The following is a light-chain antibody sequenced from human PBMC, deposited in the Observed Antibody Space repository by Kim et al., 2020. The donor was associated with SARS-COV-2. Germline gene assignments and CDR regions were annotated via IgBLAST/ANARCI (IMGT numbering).Light chain of an antibody. CDR3: ASYAGNFVI. CDR1: SSDVGGYNF. J-gene: IGLJ2*01. CDR2: DVT. Sequence: PGQSVSISCTGTSSDVGGYNFVSWYQQHPGRAPKLVIYDVTKRPSGVPDRFSGSKSGNTASLTISGLQAEDEGDYCCASYAGNFVIFGGGTKLTVL. V-gene: IGLV2-11*03.